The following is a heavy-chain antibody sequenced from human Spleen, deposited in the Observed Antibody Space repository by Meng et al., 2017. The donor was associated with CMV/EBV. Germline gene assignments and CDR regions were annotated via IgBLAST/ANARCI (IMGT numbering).Heavy chain of an antibody. Sequence: GESLKISCKASGYSLIGHYIHWVRQAPGQGLEWVGWINPDGGATNHAQKFQGRVTMTRDTSVNTAYLQLSGLRVDDTAVYYCTRERGGPTTYYGLDVWAQGTTVTVSS. V-gene: IGHV1-2*02. J-gene: IGHJ6*02. D-gene: IGHD1-26*01. CDR3: TRERGGPTTYYGLDV. CDR1: GYSLIGHY. CDR2: INPDGGAT.